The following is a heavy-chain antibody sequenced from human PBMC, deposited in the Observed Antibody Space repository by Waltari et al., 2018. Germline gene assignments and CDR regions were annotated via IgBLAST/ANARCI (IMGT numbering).Heavy chain of an antibody. J-gene: IGHJ4*02. V-gene: IGHV4-38-2*01. D-gene: IGHD6-19*01. CDR3: AAVAWHYSVRIDY. Sequence: QVQLQESGPGLVKPSETLSLTCAVFGHSIRSEYFWGWIRQPPGKGLEWIGITHQDGTTFYSPSLQNRITISLDTSNNQFSLRLRSMTAADTAVYYWAAVAWHYSVRIDYWGQGTLVTVSS. CDR1: GHSIRSEYF. CDR2: THQDGTT.